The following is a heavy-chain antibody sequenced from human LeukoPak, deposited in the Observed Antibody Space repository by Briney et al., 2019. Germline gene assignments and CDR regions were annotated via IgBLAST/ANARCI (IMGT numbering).Heavy chain of an antibody. Sequence: PGGSLRLSCAASGFTFNAHWMHWVRQTPEKGLVWLSCINTDGSTTNYADAVKGRFTISRDNAKDTLYLQMNSLRVEDTAVYYCARDLNWNQADYWGQGSLVTVSS. V-gene: IGHV3-74*01. CDR1: GFTFNAHW. CDR2: INTDGSTT. D-gene: IGHD1-20*01. J-gene: IGHJ4*02. CDR3: ARDLNWNQADY.